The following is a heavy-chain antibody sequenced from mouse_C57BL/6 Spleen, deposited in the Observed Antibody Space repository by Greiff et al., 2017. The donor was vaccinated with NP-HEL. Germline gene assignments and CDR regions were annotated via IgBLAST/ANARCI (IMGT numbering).Heavy chain of an antibody. CDR3: AREGAGTRYYAMDY. Sequence: EVKLQESGPELVKPGASVKISCKASGYSFTDYNMNWVKQSNGKSLEWIGVINPNYGTTSYNQKFKGKATLTVDQSSSTAYMQLNSLTSEDSAVYYCAREGAGTRYYAMDYWGQGTSVTVSS. V-gene: IGHV1-39*01. D-gene: IGHD4-1*01. CDR2: INPNYGTT. CDR1: GYSFTDYN. J-gene: IGHJ4*01.